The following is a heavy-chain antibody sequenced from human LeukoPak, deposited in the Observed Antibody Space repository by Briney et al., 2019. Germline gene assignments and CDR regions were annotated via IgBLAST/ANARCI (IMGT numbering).Heavy chain of an antibody. V-gene: IGHV4-34*01. CDR1: GGSFSGYY. J-gene: IGHJ4*02. CDR2: INHSGST. D-gene: IGHD2-21*02. CDR3: ARVADCGGDCYQGGPDY. Sequence: SETLSLTCAVYGGSFSGYYWSWIRQPPGKGLEWIGEINHSGSTNYNPFLKSRVTISVDTSKNQFSLKLSSVTAADTAVYYCARVADCGGDCYQGGPDYWGQGTLVTVSS.